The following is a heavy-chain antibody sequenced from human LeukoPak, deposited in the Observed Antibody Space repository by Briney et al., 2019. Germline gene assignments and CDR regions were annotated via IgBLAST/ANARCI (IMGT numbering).Heavy chain of an antibody. V-gene: IGHV3-23*01. CDR1: GFTFSSYS. D-gene: IGHD6-19*01. Sequence: GGSLRLSCAASGFTFSSYSMNWVRQAPGKGLEWVSVISGSGGSTYYTDSVKGRFTISRDNSKNTLYLQMNSLRAEDTAVYYCANVQQWLVRWDYYYYMDVWGKGTTVTISS. CDR2: ISGSGGST. J-gene: IGHJ6*03. CDR3: ANVQQWLVRWDYYYYMDV.